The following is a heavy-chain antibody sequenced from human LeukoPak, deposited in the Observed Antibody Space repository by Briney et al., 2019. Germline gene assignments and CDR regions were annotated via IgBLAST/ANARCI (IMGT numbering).Heavy chain of an antibody. J-gene: IGHJ4*02. D-gene: IGHD1-26*01. V-gene: IGHV4-39*01. CDR2: IYYSGST. Sequence: PSETLSLTCTVSGGSISSSSYYWGWIRQPPGKGLEWIGSIYYSGSTYYNPSLKSRVTISVDTSKNQFSLKLSSVTAADTAVYYCARPLGALGQQIDYWGQGTLVTVSS. CDR1: GGSISSSSYY. CDR3: ARPLGALGQQIDY.